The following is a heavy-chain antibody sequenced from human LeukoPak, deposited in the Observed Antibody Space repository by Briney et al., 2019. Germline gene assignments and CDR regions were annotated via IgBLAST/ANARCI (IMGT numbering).Heavy chain of an antibody. V-gene: IGHV3-21*01. CDR1: GFTFSSYN. CDR2: ITSGSSYI. J-gene: IGHJ6*03. CDR3: ARDPYSGSYGNYYYYFMDV. Sequence: PGWSLRLSCAASGFTFSSYNMNWVRQAPGKGLKWVSSITSGSSYIYYADSVKGRFTISRDNAKNSLYLQMNSLRAEDTAVYYCARDPYSGSYGNYYYYFMDVWGKGTTVTFSS. D-gene: IGHD1-26*01.